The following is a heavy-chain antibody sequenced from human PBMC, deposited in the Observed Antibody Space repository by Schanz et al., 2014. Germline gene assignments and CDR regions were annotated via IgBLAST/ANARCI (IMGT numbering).Heavy chain of an antibody. CDR2: ISSTSTYL. V-gene: IGHV3-21*02. J-gene: IGHJ4*02. Sequence: EVQLVESGGGLVQPGGSLRLSCAASGFTFSDHYMAWIRQAPGKGPEWVSSISSTSTYLYYADSVKGRFTISRDSARNSLYLQMSSLRAEDTAVYYCARGTPFLCDYWGQGTLVTVSS. CDR1: GFTFSDHY. D-gene: IGHD3-16*01. CDR3: ARGTPFLCDY.